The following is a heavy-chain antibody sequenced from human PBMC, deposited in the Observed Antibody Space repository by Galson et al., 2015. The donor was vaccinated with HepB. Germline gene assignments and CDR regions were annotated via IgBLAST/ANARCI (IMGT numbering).Heavy chain of an antibody. V-gene: IGHV2-5*01. CDR1: GFSLSTSGVG. Sequence: PALVKPTQTLTLTCTFSGFSLSTSGVGVGWIRQPPGKALEWLALIYWNDDKRYSPSLKSRLTITKDTSKNQVVLTMTNMDPVDTATYYCALTGLDSYYYYYGMDVWGQGTTVTVSS. CDR3: ALTGLDSYYYYYGMDV. CDR2: IYWNDDK. J-gene: IGHJ6*02. D-gene: IGHD3/OR15-3a*01.